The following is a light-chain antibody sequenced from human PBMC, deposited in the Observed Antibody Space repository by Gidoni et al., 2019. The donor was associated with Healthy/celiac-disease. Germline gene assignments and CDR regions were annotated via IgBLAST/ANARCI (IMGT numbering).Light chain of an antibody. CDR1: SSNIGSNY. J-gene: IGLJ3*02. Sequence: QSVLTHPPPASRTPGPRVTTSCSGSSSNIGSNYVYWYQQLPGTAPKLLIYRNNQRPSGVPDRFSGSKSGTSASLAISGLRSEDEADYYCAAWDDSLKVFGGGTKLTVL. CDR3: AAWDDSLKV. CDR2: RNN. V-gene: IGLV1-47*01.